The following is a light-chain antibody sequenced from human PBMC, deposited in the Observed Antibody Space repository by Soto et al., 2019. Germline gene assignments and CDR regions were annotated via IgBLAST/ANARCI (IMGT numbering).Light chain of an antibody. J-gene: IGLJ1*01. V-gene: IGLV7-46*01. CDR2: DTA. CDR3: LLSYRGDYV. CDR1: TGPVTTGHY. Sequence: VVTQEPSLTVSPGGKVILTCGSTTGPVTTGHYPYWFQQKPGQAPRPLVYDTANIFSWTPVRFSRSLVGGKAALTLSGAQPEDEAEYYCLLSYRGDYVFGPGTKVTVL.